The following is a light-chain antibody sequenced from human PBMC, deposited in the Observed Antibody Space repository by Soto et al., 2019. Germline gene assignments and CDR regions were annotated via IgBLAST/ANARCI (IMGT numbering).Light chain of an antibody. CDR1: QSVNTD. CDR2: DAS. CDR3: HQRSNVADGRNT. Sequence: EIVLTQSPGTLSLSPGERATLSCRASQSVNTDLGWYQQKPGQAPRLLIYDASSRATGIPARFSGSGSGTDFTLTIGSLEPEDFAVYYCHQRSNVADGRNTFGQGTKLEIK. J-gene: IGKJ2*01. V-gene: IGKV3-11*01.